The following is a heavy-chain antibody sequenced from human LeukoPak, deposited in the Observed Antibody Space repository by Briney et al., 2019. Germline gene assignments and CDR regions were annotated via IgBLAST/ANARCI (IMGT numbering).Heavy chain of an antibody. J-gene: IGHJ4*02. Sequence: PGGSLRLSCTASGFTFSSAWMSWVRQAPGKGLEWVGRIKSKTNGRTRDFAAPVKGRFTISRDDSTNTLYLQMNSLKTEDTAVYYCTAGTGTSDFDYWGQGTLVTVSS. CDR1: GFTFSSAW. D-gene: IGHD1-1*01. CDR3: TAGTGTSDFDY. CDR2: IKSKTNGRTR. V-gene: IGHV3-15*01.